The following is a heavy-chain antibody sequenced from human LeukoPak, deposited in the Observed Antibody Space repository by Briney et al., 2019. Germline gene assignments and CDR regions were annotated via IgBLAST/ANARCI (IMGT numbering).Heavy chain of an antibody. CDR3: ARDAYYDFWSGYYNGLFDY. D-gene: IGHD3-3*01. Sequence: PSETLSLTCTVSGGSISSGSYYWSWIRQPAGKGLEWIGRIYTSGSTNYNPSLKSRVTISVDTSKNQFSLKLSSVTAADTAVYYCARDAYYDFWSGYYNGLFDYWGQGTLVTVSS. J-gene: IGHJ4*02. CDR2: IYTSGST. CDR1: GGSISSGSYY. V-gene: IGHV4-61*02.